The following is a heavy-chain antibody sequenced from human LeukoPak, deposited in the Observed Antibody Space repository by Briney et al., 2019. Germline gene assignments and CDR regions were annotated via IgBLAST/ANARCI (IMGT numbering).Heavy chain of an antibody. CDR2: ISYDGSNK. CDR1: GLTVSIYT. V-gene: IGHV3-30*01. Sequence: GGSLRLSCAASGLTVSIYTMHWVRQASGKGLEWVALISYDGSNKYYADSVKGRFTISGDNSKSTLYLQMNSLRAEDTAVYYCARAVGDCSGGSCYSELDYWGQGALVTVSS. J-gene: IGHJ4*02. CDR3: ARAVGDCSGGSCYSELDY. D-gene: IGHD2-15*01.